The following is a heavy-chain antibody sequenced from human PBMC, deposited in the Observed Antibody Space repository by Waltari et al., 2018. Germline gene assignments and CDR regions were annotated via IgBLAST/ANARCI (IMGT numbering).Heavy chain of an antibody. J-gene: IGHJ4*02. V-gene: IGHV1-2*02. CDR2: INPNSGGT. CDR3: ARGHSDGINDY. D-gene: IGHD1-1*01. Sequence: QVQLVQSGAEVKKPGPSVKASCKASGTTFPGSYLHWVRQAPGQGLEWMGWINPNSGGTNYAQKFQGRVTMTRDTSISTAYMELSRLRSDDTAVYYCARGHSDGINDYWGQGTLVTVSS. CDR1: GTTFPGSY.